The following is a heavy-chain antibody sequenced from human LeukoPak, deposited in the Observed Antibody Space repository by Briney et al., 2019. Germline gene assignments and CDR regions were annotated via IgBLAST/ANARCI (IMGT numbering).Heavy chain of an antibody. J-gene: IGHJ6*02. D-gene: IGHD3-3*01. CDR2: ISGSGGST. Sequence: PGGSLRLSCAASGFTFSSYAMSWVRQAPGNGLEWVSAISGSGGSTYYADSVKGRFTISRDNSKNTLYLQMNSLRAEDTAVYYCAKEGSDFGVVISPYGMDVWGQGTTVTVSS. V-gene: IGHV3-23*01. CDR1: GFTFSSYA. CDR3: AKEGSDFGVVISPYGMDV.